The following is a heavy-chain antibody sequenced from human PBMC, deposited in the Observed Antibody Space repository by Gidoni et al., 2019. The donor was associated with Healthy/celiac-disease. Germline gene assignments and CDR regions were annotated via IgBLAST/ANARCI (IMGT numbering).Heavy chain of an antibody. Sequence: SSYAMHWVRQAPGKGLEWVAVISYDGSNKYYADSVKGRFTISRDNSKNTLYLQMNSLRAEDTAVYYCARDAGLYCSGGSCYSDTRYYFDYWGQGTLVTVSS. D-gene: IGHD2-15*01. CDR1: SSYA. V-gene: IGHV3-30-3*01. CDR3: ARDAGLYCSGGSCYSDTRYYFDY. CDR2: ISYDGSNK. J-gene: IGHJ4*02.